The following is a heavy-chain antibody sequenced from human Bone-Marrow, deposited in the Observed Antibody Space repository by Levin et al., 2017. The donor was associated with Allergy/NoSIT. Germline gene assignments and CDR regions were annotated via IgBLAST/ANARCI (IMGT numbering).Heavy chain of an antibody. J-gene: IGHJ3*02. CDR3: ARGGDCDSDDRCYTYAFDK. V-gene: IGHV4-59*01. CDR2: VYYRGRT. CDR1: GGSIRGYY. Sequence: PSETLSLTCSVSGGSIRGYYWSWIRQSPGRGLEWIGNVYYRGRTNYNPSLSPRVTISVDTSKSQFSLKLSSVTAADTAMYYCARGGDCDSDDRCYTYAFDKWGQGAMVTVS. D-gene: IGHD3-22*01.